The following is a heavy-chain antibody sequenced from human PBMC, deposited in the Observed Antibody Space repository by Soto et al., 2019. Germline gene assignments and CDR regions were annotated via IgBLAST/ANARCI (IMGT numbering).Heavy chain of an antibody. Sequence: QLQLQESGPGLVKPSETLSLTCTVSGGSISSSSYYWGWIRQPPGKGLEWIGTIYYRGSTYYNPSLKRRVTISVETSKTQFALKLSSVTAADTAVYYCARRGGVGATTYDYWGQGTLVTVSS. CDR1: GGSISSSSYY. CDR3: ARRGGVGATTYDY. V-gene: IGHV4-39*01. CDR2: IYYRGST. D-gene: IGHD1-26*01. J-gene: IGHJ4*02.